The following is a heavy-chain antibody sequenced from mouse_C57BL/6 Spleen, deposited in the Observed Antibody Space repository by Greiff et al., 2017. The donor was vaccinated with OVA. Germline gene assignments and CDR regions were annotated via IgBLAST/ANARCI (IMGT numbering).Heavy chain of an antibody. J-gene: IGHJ3*01. D-gene: IGHD4-1*01. CDR3: APGGGSFAY. Sequence: EVQLQESGAELVKPGASVTLSCTASGFNIKDYCMHWVKQRTEQGLEWIGRIDPEDGETKYAPKFPGKATLTADTSSNTAYLHLSSLTSEDTAVYYCAPGGGSFAYWGQGTLVTVSA. V-gene: IGHV14-2*01. CDR1: GFNIKDYC. CDR2: IDPEDGET.